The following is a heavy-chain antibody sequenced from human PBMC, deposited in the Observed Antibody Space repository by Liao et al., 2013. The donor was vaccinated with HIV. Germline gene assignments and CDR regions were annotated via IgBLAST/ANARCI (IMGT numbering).Heavy chain of an antibody. CDR1: GDSINGYY. Sequence: QVQLQESGPGLVKPSETLSLTCSVSGDSINGYYWSWFRQPAGKRLEWIGRIYSSGSTNSNPSLKNRVSMSIDTSKNQFSLNLNSVTAADTAVYYCARKGVGIDAFDLWGQGKLVTVSS. CDR3: ARKGVGIDAFDL. D-gene: IGHD3-10*01. CDR2: IYSSGST. V-gene: IGHV4-4*07. J-gene: IGHJ3*01.